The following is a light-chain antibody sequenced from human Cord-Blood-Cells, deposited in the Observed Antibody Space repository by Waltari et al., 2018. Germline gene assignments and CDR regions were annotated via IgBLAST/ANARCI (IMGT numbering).Light chain of an antibody. CDR2: DAS. CDR1: QSVSSY. V-gene: IGKV3-11*01. Sequence: ELVLTQSPATLPLSQGERATLSCRASQSVSSYLAWYQQKPGQAPRLLIYDASNRATGIPARFSGSGSGTDFTLTISSLEPEDFAVYYCQQRSNWLTFGGGTKVEIK. CDR3: QQRSNWLT. J-gene: IGKJ4*01.